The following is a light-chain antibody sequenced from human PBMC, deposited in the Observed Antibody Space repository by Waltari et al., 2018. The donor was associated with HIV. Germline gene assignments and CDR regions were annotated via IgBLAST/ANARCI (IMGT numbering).Light chain of an antibody. V-gene: IGLV3-25*03. J-gene: IGLJ1*01. CDR3: ESADSTGSYYL. Sequence: SYELTQPPSVSVYPDQTATITCSGDALAKQHSYWYQQKAGQAPVLVIFAGTERPSGIPERFSGTRSETTVTLTITGVQAEDEADYYCESADSTGSYYLFGRGTRLTVL. CDR1: ALAKQH. CDR2: AGT.